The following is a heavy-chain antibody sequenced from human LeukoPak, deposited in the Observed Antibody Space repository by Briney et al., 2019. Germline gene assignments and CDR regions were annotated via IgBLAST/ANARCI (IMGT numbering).Heavy chain of an antibody. CDR1: GYTFTSYA. V-gene: IGHV7-4-1*02. J-gene: IGHJ6*03. CDR2: INTNTGNP. CDR3: ARAYSSSWYAVHTHYYYYYMDV. Sequence: ASVKVSCKASGYTFTSYAMNWVRQAPGQGLEWMGWINTNTGNPTYAQGFTGRFVFSLDTSVSTAYLQISSLKAEDTAVYYCARAYSSSWYAVHTHYYYYYMDVWGKGTTVTVSS. D-gene: IGHD6-13*01.